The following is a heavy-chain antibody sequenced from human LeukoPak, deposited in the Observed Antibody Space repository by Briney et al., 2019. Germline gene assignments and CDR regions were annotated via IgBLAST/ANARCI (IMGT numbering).Heavy chain of an antibody. CDR3: AIIVGATTDFDY. V-gene: IGHV1-2*02. D-gene: IGHD1-26*01. CDR2: INPNSGGT. Sequence: ASVKVSCKASGYTFTSYDINWVRQATGQGLEWMGWINPNSGGTNYAQKFQGRVTMTRDTSISTAYMELSRLRSDDTAVYYCAIIVGATTDFDYWGQGTLVTVSS. CDR1: GYTFTSYD. J-gene: IGHJ4*02.